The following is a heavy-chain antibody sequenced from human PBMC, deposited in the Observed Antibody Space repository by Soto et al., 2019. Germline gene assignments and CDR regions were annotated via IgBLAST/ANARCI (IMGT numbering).Heavy chain of an antibody. Sequence: SGTLALTRGFSGYSISSGYYWGWIRQPPGKGLEWIASMYHSGRTYYNPSLKSRVTISVDASKNQFSLNLSSVTAADTAIYYCARVSRASGSYYFDYWGQGTLVTVSS. D-gene: IGHD1-26*01. CDR2: MYHSGRT. J-gene: IGHJ4*02. V-gene: IGHV4-38-2*01. CDR1: GYSISSGYY. CDR3: ARVSRASGSYYFDY.